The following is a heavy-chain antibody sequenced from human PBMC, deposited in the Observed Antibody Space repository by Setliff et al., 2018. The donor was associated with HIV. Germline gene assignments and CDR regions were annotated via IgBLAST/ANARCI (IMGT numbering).Heavy chain of an antibody. J-gene: IGHJ4*02. CDR3: ATSDYDYGDYEDY. V-gene: IGHV4-39*01. Sequence: SETLSLTCTVSGGSISNSRYYWSWIRQPPGKGLEWIGSIYYSGSTYYNPSLKSRVTISVDTSKNQFSLKLSSVTAADTAVYYCATSDYDYGDYEDYWGQGTLVTVSS. CDR1: GGSISNSRYY. CDR2: IYYSGST. D-gene: IGHD4-17*01.